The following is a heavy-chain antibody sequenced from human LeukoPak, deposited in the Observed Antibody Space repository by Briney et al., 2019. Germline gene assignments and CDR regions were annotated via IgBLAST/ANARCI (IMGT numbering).Heavy chain of an antibody. J-gene: IGHJ6*03. Sequence: GGSLRLSCAASGFTFSSYGMHWVRQAPGKGLEWVAFIRYDGSNKYYAVSVKGRFTISRDNSKNTLYLQMNSLRAEDTAVYYCARVSSGWFSAYYYYMDVWGKGTTVTISS. CDR1: GFTFSSYG. CDR3: ARVSSGWFSAYYYYMDV. V-gene: IGHV3-30*02. CDR2: IRYDGSNK. D-gene: IGHD6-19*01.